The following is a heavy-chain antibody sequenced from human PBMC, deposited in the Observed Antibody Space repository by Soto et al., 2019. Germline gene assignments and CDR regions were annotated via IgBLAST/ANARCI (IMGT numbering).Heavy chain of an antibody. Sequence: GGSLRLSCAASGFTFSTYVMSWVRQAPGKGLEWVSAIRGSGANTYYADSVKGRFTISRDNSKNTLYLQMNSLRAEDTVVYYCAKVSEKAVLGALDYWGQGTLVTVSS. D-gene: IGHD4-17*01. CDR3: AKVSEKAVLGALDY. CDR2: IRGSGANT. J-gene: IGHJ4*02. CDR1: GFTFSTYV. V-gene: IGHV3-23*01.